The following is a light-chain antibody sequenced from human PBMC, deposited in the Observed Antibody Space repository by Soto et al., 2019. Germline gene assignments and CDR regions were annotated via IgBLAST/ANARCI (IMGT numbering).Light chain of an antibody. CDR1: QSVGSN. J-gene: IGKJ4*01. CDR2: GAS. V-gene: IGKV3-15*01. CDR3: QQYHDWPPLT. Sequence: EIVMTQSPATLSVSPGERAMLSCRASQSVGSNLAWYQQRPGQAPRLLIYGASTRATGLPARFSGSGSGTDFTLTISSLQSEDFAIYYCQQYHDWPPLTFGGGTKVEIK.